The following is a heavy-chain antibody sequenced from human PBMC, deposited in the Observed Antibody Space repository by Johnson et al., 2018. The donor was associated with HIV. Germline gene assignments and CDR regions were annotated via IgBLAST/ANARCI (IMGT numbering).Heavy chain of an antibody. CDR1: GFTFDDYA. CDR2: ISWNSGNI. J-gene: IGHJ3*02. Sequence: VQLVESGGGLVQPGRSLRLSCAASGFTFDDYAMHWVRQAPGKGLEWVSSISWNSGNIHYADSLKGRFTISRDNAKNSLYLQMNSLKTEDTAFYYCTKGRGSGWLYDALDIWGQGTMVTVSS. D-gene: IGHD6-19*01. V-gene: IGHV3-9*01. CDR3: TKGRGSGWLYDALDI.